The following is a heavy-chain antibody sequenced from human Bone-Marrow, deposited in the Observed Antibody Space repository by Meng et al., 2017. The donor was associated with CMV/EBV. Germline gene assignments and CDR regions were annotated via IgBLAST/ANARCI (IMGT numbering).Heavy chain of an antibody. V-gene: IGHV3-30*04. CDR1: GFTFSSYA. CDR2: ISYDGSNK. J-gene: IGHJ4*02. Sequence: GGSLRLSCAASGFTFSSYAMHWVRQAPGKGLEWVAVISYDGSNKYYADSVRGRFTISRDNSKNTLYLQMNSLRAEDTAVYYCARARNSRVRGNDFDYWGQGNLVTVPS. CDR3: ARARNSRVRGNDFDY. D-gene: IGHD3-10*01.